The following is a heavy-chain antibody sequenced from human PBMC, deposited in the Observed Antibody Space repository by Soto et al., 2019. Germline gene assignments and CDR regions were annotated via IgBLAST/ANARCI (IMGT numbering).Heavy chain of an antibody. V-gene: IGHV4-34*01. D-gene: IGHD5-12*01. J-gene: IGHJ5*02. CDR3: ARRCTIGREYKDGPTGRYDP. CDR1: GGSFSGYY. CDR2: INRSGST. Sequence: ETLSLTCAVYGGSFSGYYWSWIRPPPGKGLEWIGEINRSGSTNYNPSLKSRVTISIDTSKSQFSLKLITVTAEDTAVYYCARRCTIGREYKDGPTGRYDPWGQGNLVPVS.